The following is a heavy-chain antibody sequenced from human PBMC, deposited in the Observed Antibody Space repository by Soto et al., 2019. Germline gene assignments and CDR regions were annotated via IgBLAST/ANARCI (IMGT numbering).Heavy chain of an antibody. V-gene: IGHV3-23*01. CDR1: GFTFNNYA. CDR3: AKVVAFSGSENYYNFDY. Sequence: EVQLLESGGGLVQPGGSLRLSCAATGFTFNNYAMSWVRQAPGKGLEWVSTISGGGGNTFDADSVKGRFTISRDNSKNTLYLQMDSLGDEDTAVLHCAKVVAFSGSENYYNFDYWGQGTQVTVSS. CDR2: ISGGGGNT. J-gene: IGHJ4*02. D-gene: IGHD3-10*01.